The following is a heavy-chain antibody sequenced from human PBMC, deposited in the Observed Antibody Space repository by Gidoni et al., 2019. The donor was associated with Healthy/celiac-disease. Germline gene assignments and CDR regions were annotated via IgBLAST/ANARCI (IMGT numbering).Heavy chain of an antibody. CDR2: IDPGDSDT. J-gene: IGHJ4*02. Sequence: EVQLVQSGAEVKKPGESLKISCKGSGYRFTSYWIGWVRQMPGKGLEWMGIIDPGDSDTRHSPSCQGQVTISADKSISTAYLQWSSLKASDTAMYYCARGGWGPAAITAKYYFDYWGQGTLVTVSS. CDR3: ARGGWGPAAITAKYYFDY. V-gene: IGHV5-51*03. CDR1: GYRFTSYW. D-gene: IGHD2-2*01.